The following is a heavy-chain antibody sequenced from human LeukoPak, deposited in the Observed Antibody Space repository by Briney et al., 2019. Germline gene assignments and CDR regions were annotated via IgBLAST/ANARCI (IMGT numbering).Heavy chain of an antibody. CDR1: GGTFSSYA. D-gene: IGHD6-19*01. Sequence: SVKVSCKASGGTFSSYAISWVRQAPGQGLEWMGGIIPIFGTANYAQKFQGRVTITTDESTSTAYMELSSLRSEDTAVYYCAQWLVPYYYMDVWGKGTTVTVSS. CDR3: AQWLVPYYYMDV. CDR2: IIPIFGTA. J-gene: IGHJ6*03. V-gene: IGHV1-69*05.